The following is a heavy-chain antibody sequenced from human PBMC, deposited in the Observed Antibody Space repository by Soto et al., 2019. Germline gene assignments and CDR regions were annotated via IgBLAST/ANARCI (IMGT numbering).Heavy chain of an antibody. D-gene: IGHD3-3*01. Sequence: GASVKVSCKASGYTFTSYAMHWVRQAPGQRLEWMGWINAGNGNTKYSQKFQGRVTITRDTSASTAYMELSSLRSEDTAVYYCARGGSLGVVMCGIEDWGQGTLVTVSS. CDR1: GYTFTSYA. V-gene: IGHV1-3*01. CDR3: ARGGSLGVVMCGIED. CDR2: INAGNGNT. J-gene: IGHJ4*02.